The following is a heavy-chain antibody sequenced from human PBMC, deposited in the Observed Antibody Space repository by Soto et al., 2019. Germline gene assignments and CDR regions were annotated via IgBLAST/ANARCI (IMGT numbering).Heavy chain of an antibody. V-gene: IGHV3-23*01. CDR1: GFTFSNYA. D-gene: IGHD3-10*01. Sequence: GGSLRLSCAASGFTFSNYAMSWVRQAPGKGLEWVSGINNSGGGTYYAGSVNGRFTISRDNSKNTLYLHMNSLRAEDTAVYYCANLVPHILTYGSGSYISPYYYYRMDVWGQGTTVTVSS. J-gene: IGHJ6*02. CDR2: INNSGGGT. CDR3: ANLVPHILTYGSGSYISPYYYYRMDV.